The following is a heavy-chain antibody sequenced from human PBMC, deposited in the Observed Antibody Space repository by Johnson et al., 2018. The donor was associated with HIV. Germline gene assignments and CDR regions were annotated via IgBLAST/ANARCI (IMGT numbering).Heavy chain of an antibody. V-gene: IGHV3-30-3*01. D-gene: IGHD3-22*01. CDR3: VRRFYDSSAFDI. J-gene: IGHJ3*02. Sequence: QVQLVESGGGVVQPGRSLRLSCAASGFTFGTFAMHWVRQAPGKGLEWVAVISYEGSNKYFTDSVRGRFTISRDNSKNTLFLQMNSLRAEDTAVYYCVRRFYDSSAFDIWGQGTLVTVSS. CDR2: ISYEGSNK. CDR1: GFTFGTFA.